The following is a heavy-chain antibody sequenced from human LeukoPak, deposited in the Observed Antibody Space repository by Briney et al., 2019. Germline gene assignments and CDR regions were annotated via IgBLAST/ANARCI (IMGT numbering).Heavy chain of an antibody. CDR3: TRDIAAAGDYYYYYYYMDV. CDR2: IRSKAYGGTT. J-gene: IGHJ6*03. D-gene: IGHD6-13*01. Sequence: GGSLRLSCTASGFTLGDYAMSCVRQAPGNGLGWVGFIRSKAYGGTTEYAASAKGRFAITRDDSKGIAYLQTNSLKTEDTAVYYCTRDIAAAGDYYYYYYYMDVWGKGTTVTVSS. CDR1: GFTLGDYA. V-gene: IGHV3-49*04.